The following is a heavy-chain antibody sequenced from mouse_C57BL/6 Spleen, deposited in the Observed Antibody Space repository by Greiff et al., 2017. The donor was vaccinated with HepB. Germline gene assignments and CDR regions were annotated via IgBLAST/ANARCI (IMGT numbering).Heavy chain of an antibody. CDR2: IWSGGST. D-gene: IGHD1-1*01. J-gene: IGHJ2*01. V-gene: IGHV2-2*01. CDR1: GFSLTSYG. Sequence: QVQLQQSGPGLVQPSQSLSITCTVSGFSLTSYGVHWVRQSPGKGLEWLGVIWSGGSTDYNAAFISRLSISKDNSKSQVFFKMNSLQADATAIYYCARNYLYYYGSSYFDYGGQGTTLTVSS. CDR3: ARNYLYYYGSSYFDY.